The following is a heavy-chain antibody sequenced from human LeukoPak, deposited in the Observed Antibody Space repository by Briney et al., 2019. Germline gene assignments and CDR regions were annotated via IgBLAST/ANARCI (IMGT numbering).Heavy chain of an antibody. CDR3: ARRTDSLVYFDY. J-gene: IGHJ4*02. CDR2: TYPGDSDT. V-gene: IGHV5-51*01. D-gene: IGHD5-18*01. Sequence: GQSLRISCKGSGYSFSSYRIAWVRQMPGKGLEWMGITYPGDSDTRYSPSFQGQVTISADKSISTAYLQWSSLKASDTAIYYCARRTDSLVYFDYWGQGTLVTVSS. CDR1: GYSFSSYR.